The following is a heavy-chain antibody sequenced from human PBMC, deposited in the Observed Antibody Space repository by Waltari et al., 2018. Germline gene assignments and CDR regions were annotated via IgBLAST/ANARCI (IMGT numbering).Heavy chain of an antibody. J-gene: IGHJ4*02. CDR3: ARLRRGTTGTRAAWNFDY. CDR1: GGSISSYY. Sequence: QVQLQESGPGLVKPSETLSLTCTVSGGSISSYYWSWIRQPPGKGLEWIGYIYYSGSTNYNPSLKSRVTISVDTSKNQFSLKLSSVTAADTAGYYCARLRRGTTGTRAAWNFDYWGQGTLVTVSS. V-gene: IGHV4-59*01. CDR2: IYYSGST. D-gene: IGHD1-1*01.